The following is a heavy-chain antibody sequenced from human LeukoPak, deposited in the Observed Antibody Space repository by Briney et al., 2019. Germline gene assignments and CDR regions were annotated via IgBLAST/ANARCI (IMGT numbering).Heavy chain of an antibody. Sequence: SETLSLTCTVSGGSISSSSYYWGWIRQPPGKGLEWIGSIYYSGSTYYNPSLKSRVTISVDTSKNQFSLKLSSVTAADTAVYYCARNGIPAAINWFDPWGQGTLVTVSS. D-gene: IGHD2-2*01. V-gene: IGHV4-39*07. J-gene: IGHJ5*02. CDR2: IYYSGST. CDR3: ARNGIPAAINWFDP. CDR1: GGSISSSSYY.